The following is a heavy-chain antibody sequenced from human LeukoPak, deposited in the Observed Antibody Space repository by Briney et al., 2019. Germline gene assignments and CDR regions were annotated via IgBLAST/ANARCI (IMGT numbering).Heavy chain of an antibody. CDR3: ARVAYGDYGVFDY. D-gene: IGHD4-17*01. CDR1: GFTFSNYA. J-gene: IGHJ4*02. V-gene: IGHV3-30-3*01. Sequence: GGSLRLSCAASGFTFSNYAMHWVRQAPGKGLEWVAVISYAGSSQYYADSMKGRFTISRDNSKNTLYLQMNSLRPEDTAVYFCARVAYGDYGVFDYWGQGTLVTVSS. CDR2: ISYAGSSQ.